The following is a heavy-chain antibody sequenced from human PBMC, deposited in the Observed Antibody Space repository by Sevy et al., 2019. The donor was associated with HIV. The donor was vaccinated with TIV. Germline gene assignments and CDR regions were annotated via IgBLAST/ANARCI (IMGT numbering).Heavy chain of an antibody. V-gene: IGHV3-15*01. D-gene: IGHD3-22*01. CDR3: TTPTYYYDSSGSYYFDY. J-gene: IGHJ4*02. CDR2: IKSKTDGGTT. CDR1: GFTFSNAW. Sequence: GGSLRLSCAASGFTFSNAWMSWVRQAPGKGLEWVGRIKSKTDGGTTDYAAPVKGRFTISRDDSKNTLYLQMNSLKTEDTAVYYCTTPTYYYDSSGSYYFDYWGQRTLVTVSS.